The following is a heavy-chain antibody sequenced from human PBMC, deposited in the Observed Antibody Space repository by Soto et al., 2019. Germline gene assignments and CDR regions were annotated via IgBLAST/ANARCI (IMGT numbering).Heavy chain of an antibody. V-gene: IGHV3-23*01. D-gene: IGHD3-10*01. CDR3: AKDHYGVRGVNRYHFN. CDR1: GFTFSSYA. Sequence: GGSLRLSCAASGFTFSSYAMSWVRQAPGKGLEWVSAISGSGGSTYYADSVKGRFTISRDNSKNTLYLQMNSLRAEDTAVYYCAKDHYGVRGVNRYHFNWGQGTLVTVSS. CDR2: ISGSGGST. J-gene: IGHJ4*02.